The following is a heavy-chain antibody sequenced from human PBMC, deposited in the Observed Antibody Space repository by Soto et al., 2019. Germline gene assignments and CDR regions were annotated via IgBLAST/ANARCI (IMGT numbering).Heavy chain of an antibody. CDR2: IYYSGST. CDR1: GGSVSSGSYY. V-gene: IGHV4-61*01. CDR3: ARDRNCSGGSCYSGGYWFDP. J-gene: IGHJ5*02. D-gene: IGHD2-15*01. Sequence: PSETLSLTCTVSGGSVSSGSYYWSWIRQPPGKGLEWIGYIYYSGSTNYNPSLKSRVTISVDTSKNQFSLKLSSVTAADTAVYYCARDRNCSGGSCYSGGYWFDPWGQGTLVTVYS.